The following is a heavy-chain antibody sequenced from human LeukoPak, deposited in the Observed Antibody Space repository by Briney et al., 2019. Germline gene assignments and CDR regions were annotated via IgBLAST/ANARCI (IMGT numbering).Heavy chain of an antibody. D-gene: IGHD2-15*01. CDR1: GGSISSYY. Sequence: PSETLSLTCTVSGGSISSYYWSWIRQPPGKGLEWIGYIYYSGSTNYNPSLKSRVTISVDTSKNQFSLKLSSVTAADTAVYYCAATYCSGGSCPNFDYWGQGTLVTVSS. CDR3: AATYCSGGSCPNFDY. CDR2: IYYSGST. V-gene: IGHV4-59*12. J-gene: IGHJ4*02.